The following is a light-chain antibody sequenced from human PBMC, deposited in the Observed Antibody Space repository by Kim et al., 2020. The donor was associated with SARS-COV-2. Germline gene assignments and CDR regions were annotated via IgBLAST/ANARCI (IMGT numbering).Light chain of an antibody. V-gene: IGKV3-11*01. CDR2: DAS. Sequence: SLTPGERATISCSASKDVHTSLALYQQKPGQAPRLRIYDASIRATGIPAKFSDSGSGTDFTLTISSLEPEDFAVYYCQHRSIWRTFGQGTKMDIK. J-gene: IGKJ1*01. CDR1: KDVHTS. CDR3: QHRSIWRT.